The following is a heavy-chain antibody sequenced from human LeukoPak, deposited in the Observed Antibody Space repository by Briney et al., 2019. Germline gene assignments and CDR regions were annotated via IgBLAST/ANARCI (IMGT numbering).Heavy chain of an antibody. CDR3: ARDPDRSGFDY. CDR1: GFTVSSNY. CDR2: VWYDGNNK. Sequence: GGSLRLSCAASGFTVSSNYMSWVRQAPGKGLEWVATVWYDGNNKYYADSVKGRFTISRDNSKNTLYLQMNSLRAEDTAIYFCARDPDRSGFDYWGQGTLVTVSS. J-gene: IGHJ4*02. V-gene: IGHV3-33*08. D-gene: IGHD1-14*01.